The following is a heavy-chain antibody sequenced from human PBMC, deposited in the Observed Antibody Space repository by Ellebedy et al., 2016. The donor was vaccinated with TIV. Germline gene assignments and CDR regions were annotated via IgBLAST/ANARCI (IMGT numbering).Heavy chain of an antibody. CDR1: GFTVSDKY. V-gene: IGHV3-53*01. Sequence: PGGSLRLSCAVSGFTVSDKYMSWVRQAPGKGLEWVSFLYSGGSTYYADSVKGRFTISRDNSKKKLYLQMNSLRAEDTAIYYCASDLESMTATSLGWGQGTLVTVSS. CDR2: LYSGGST. D-gene: IGHD2-21*02. CDR3: ASDLESMTATSLG. J-gene: IGHJ4*02.